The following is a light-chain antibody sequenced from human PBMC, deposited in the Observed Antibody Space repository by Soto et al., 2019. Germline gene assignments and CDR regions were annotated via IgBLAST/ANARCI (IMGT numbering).Light chain of an antibody. CDR3: QQRSNWPTWT. V-gene: IGKV3D-20*02. J-gene: IGKJ1*01. CDR1: QSVTSSY. CDR2: GAS. Sequence: ELVLTQSPGPLSLSPGERAPISCRASQSVTSSYLAWYQQKPCQAPRLLIYGASSRATGIPDRFSGSGSGTDFTLTISSLEPEDFAVYYCQQRSNWPTWTFGQGTKVDIK.